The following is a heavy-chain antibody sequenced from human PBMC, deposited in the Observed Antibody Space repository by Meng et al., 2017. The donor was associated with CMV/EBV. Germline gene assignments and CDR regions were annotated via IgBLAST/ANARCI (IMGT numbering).Heavy chain of an antibody. CDR2: IRYDGSNK. CDR3: ASFTIFGVVKDGMDV. Sequence: GESLKISCAASGFTFSSYGMHWVRQAPGKGLEWVAFIRYDGSNKYYADSVKGRFTISRDNSKNTLYLQMNSLRAEDTAVYYCASFTIFGVVKDGMDVWGQGTTVTVSS. J-gene: IGHJ6*02. CDR1: GFTFSSYG. V-gene: IGHV3-30*02. D-gene: IGHD3-3*01.